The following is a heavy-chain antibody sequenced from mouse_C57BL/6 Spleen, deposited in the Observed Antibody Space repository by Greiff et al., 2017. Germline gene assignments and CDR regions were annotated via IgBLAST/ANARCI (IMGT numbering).Heavy chain of an antibody. CDR3: AREGVLRSPVLGY. J-gene: IGHJ3*01. V-gene: IGHV1-72*01. CDR2: IDPNSGGT. Sequence: QVQLQQPGAELVKPGASVKLSCKASGYTFTSYWMHWVKQRPGRGLEWMGRIDPNSGGTKYNEKFKGKATLTVDKPSSTAYMQLSSLTSEDSAVYYCAREGVLRSPVLGYWGQGTLVTVSA. CDR1: GYTFTSYW. D-gene: IGHD2-14*01.